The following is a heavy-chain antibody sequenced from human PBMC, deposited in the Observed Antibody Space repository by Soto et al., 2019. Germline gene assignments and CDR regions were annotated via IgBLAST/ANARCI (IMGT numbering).Heavy chain of an antibody. Sequence: ASVKFSCKASGYTFTGYYMHWVRQAPGQGLEWMGWINPNSGGTNYAQKFQGWVTMTRDTSISTAYMELSRLRSDDTAVYYCARAPNYYDSSVAFDIWGQGTMVTVSS. CDR3: ARAPNYYDSSVAFDI. CDR1: GYTFTGYY. CDR2: INPNSGGT. V-gene: IGHV1-2*04. D-gene: IGHD3-22*01. J-gene: IGHJ3*02.